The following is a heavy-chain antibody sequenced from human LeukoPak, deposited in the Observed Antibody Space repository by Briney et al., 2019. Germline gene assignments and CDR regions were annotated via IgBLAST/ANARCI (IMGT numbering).Heavy chain of an antibody. V-gene: IGHV1-2*02. CDR1: GYTFTVYY. CDR2: INPNSGGT. D-gene: IGHD1-26*01. J-gene: IGHJ4*02. CDR3: ARVGIGGPDY. Sequence: GASVKVSFKASGYTFTVYYMHWVRQAPGQGLEWMGWINPNSGGTNYAQKFQGRVTMTRDASISTAYMELSRLRSDDTAVYYCARVGIGGPDYWGQGTLVTVSS.